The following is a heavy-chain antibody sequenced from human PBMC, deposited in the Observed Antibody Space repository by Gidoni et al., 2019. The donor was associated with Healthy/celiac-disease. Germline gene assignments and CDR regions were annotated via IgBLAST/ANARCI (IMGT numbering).Heavy chain of an antibody. Sequence: EVQLLESGGGLVQPGGSLRLSCAASGFTFSSYAMSWVRQAPGKGLEWVSAISGSGGSTYYADSVKGRFTIARDNSKNTLYLQMNSLRAEDTAVYYCAKGWHIVVVTAGFDYWGQGTLVTVSS. J-gene: IGHJ4*02. V-gene: IGHV3-23*01. CDR3: AKGWHIVVVTAGFDY. D-gene: IGHD2-21*02. CDR1: GFTFSSYA. CDR2: ISGSGGST.